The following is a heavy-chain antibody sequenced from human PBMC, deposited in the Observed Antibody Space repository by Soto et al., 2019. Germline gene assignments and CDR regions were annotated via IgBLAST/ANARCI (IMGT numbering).Heavy chain of an antibody. D-gene: IGHD2-21*01. CDR3: ARDSGVSYYYYCYMDV. J-gene: IGHJ6*03. Sequence: QVQLVQSGAEVKKPGASVKVSCKASGYTFTSYAMHWVRQAPGQRLEWMGWINAGNGNTKYSQKFQGRVTITRDTSASTAYMELSSLRSEDTAVYYCARDSGVSYYYYCYMDVWGKGTTVTFSS. CDR2: INAGNGNT. CDR1: GYTFTSYA. V-gene: IGHV1-3*01.